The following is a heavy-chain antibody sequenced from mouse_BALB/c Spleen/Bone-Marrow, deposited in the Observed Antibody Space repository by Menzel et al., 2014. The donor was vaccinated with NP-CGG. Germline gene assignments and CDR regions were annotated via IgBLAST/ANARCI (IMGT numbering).Heavy chain of an antibody. CDR3: AREGNYFDY. Sequence: VKLMESGPGLVAPSQSLSITCTVSGFSLTVYGVNWVRQPPGKGLEWLGMIWGDGITDYNSAFKSRPSISKDDSKSQVFLKMNSLQTDDTAKYYCAREGNYFDYWGQGTTLTVSS. CDR2: IWGDGIT. CDR1: GFSLTVYG. J-gene: IGHJ2*01. V-gene: IGHV2-6-7*01.